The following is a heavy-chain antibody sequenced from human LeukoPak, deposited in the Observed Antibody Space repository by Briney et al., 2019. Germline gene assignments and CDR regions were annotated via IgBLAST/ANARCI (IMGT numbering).Heavy chain of an antibody. CDR3: ARGGDHYYGSGSHFDY. J-gene: IGHJ4*02. Sequence: SGTLSLTCAVSGGXISSSHCWSWVRQPPGKGLEWSGEISHSGSTNYNPSLRSRVTISVDKSKNQFSLRLSSLNAADTAVYYCARGGDHYYGSGSHFDYWGQGTLVTVSS. CDR1: GGXISSSHC. V-gene: IGHV4-4*02. CDR2: ISHSGST. D-gene: IGHD3-10*01.